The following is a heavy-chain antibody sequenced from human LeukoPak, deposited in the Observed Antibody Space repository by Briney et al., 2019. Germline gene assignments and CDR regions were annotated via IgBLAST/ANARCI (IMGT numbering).Heavy chain of an antibody. CDR3: ATLLGDVTAYDC. D-gene: IGHD5-18*01. CDR1: GFTFSGSW. V-gene: IGHV3-7*01. J-gene: IGHJ4*02. CDR2: LKGDESAI. Sequence: PGGPLRLSCAASGFTFSGSWMSWVRQAPGKGLEWVATLKGDESAIFYLASVKGRFTISRDNARNLLFLQMNTLRAEDTAVYYCATLLGDVTAYDCWGQGALVTVSS.